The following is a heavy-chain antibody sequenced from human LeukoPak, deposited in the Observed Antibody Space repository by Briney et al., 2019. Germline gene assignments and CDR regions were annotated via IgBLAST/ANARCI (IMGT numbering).Heavy chain of an antibody. J-gene: IGHJ4*01. CDR1: GFTFSNSA. V-gene: IGHV3-23*01. Sequence: GGSPRLSCAASGFTFSNSAMSWVRQAPGKGLEWVSTLSGSGITTYYADSVKGRFTISRGNSKNMLYLQMNSLRAEDTAVYYCAKGIYSSGWSYFDYWGHGTLVTVSS. CDR3: AKGIYSSGWSYFDY. CDR2: LSGSGITT. D-gene: IGHD6-19*01.